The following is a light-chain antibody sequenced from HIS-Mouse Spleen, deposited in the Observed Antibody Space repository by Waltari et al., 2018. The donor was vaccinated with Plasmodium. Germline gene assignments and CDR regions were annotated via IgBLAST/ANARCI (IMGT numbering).Light chain of an antibody. CDR3: QQSYRTPQLT. J-gene: IGKJ4*01. Sequence: DIQMTQSPSSLSASVGDRVTITCRASQSISSYLNWYQQKPGKAPKLLSYAASSLQSGVPSRFSGSGSETDFTLTISSLQPEDFATYYCQQSYRTPQLTFGGGTKVEIK. V-gene: IGKV1-39*01. CDR1: QSISSY. CDR2: AAS.